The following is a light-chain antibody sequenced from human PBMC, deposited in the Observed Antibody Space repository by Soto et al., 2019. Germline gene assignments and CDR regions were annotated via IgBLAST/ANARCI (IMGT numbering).Light chain of an antibody. J-gene: IGKJ4*01. CDR2: AAS. Sequence: DTQMTQSPSTLSASVGDRVTITCRASQSISSYLNWYQQKPGKAPKLLIYAASSLQSGVPSRFSGSGSGTDFTLTISSLQPEYFATYYCEQSYSAPPTFGGGT. CDR3: EQSYSAPPT. V-gene: IGKV1-39*01. CDR1: QSISSY.